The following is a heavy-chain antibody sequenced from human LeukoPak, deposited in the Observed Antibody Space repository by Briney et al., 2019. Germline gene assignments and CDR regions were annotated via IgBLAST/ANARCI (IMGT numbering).Heavy chain of an antibody. CDR3: AGEGGSDI. V-gene: IGHV3-48*03. J-gene: IGHJ3*02. CDR2: ISSSGDTV. Sequence: PGGSLRLSCAASGFTFSSYEMNWVRQAPGKGLEWVSYISSSGDTVYYADSVEGRFTSSRDNAKNSLFLQMNSLRGEDTAVYYCAGEGGSDIWGQGTLVTVSS. CDR1: GFTFSSYE. D-gene: IGHD3-10*01.